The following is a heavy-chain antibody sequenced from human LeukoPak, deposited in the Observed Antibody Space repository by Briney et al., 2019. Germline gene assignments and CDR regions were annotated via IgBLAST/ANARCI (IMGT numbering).Heavy chain of an antibody. V-gene: IGHV4-39*07. D-gene: IGHD2-2*01. CDR3: ARGRYCSSTSCYSDTGPFDP. Sequence: SETLSLTCTVSGGSISSSSYYWGWIRQPPGKGLEWIGSIYYSGSTYYNPSLKSRVTISVDTSKNQFSLKLSSVTAADTAVYYCARGRYCSSTSCYSDTGPFDPWGQGTLVTISS. CDR1: GGSISSSSYY. J-gene: IGHJ5*02. CDR2: IYYSGST.